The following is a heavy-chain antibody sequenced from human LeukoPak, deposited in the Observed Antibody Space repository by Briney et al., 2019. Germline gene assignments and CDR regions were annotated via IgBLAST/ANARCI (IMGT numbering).Heavy chain of an antibody. Sequence: GGSLRLSCAASGFTFSSYAMNWVRQAPGKGLEWVSAISISGENTYYADSVKGRFTISRDTSRNTLYLQMHSLRAEDTAVYYCARLISTSSSRFSDYWGQGILVTVSS. CDR1: GFTFSSYA. D-gene: IGHD6-6*01. V-gene: IGHV3-23*01. CDR2: ISISGENT. J-gene: IGHJ4*02. CDR3: ARLISTSSSRFSDY.